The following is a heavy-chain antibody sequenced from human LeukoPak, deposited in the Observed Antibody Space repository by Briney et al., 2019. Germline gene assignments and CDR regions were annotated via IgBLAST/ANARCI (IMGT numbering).Heavy chain of an antibody. CDR1: GGSFSGYY. V-gene: IGHV4-34*01. CDR3: ATSKGDYYLAY. D-gene: IGHD3-10*01. CDR2: INHSGST. J-gene: IGHJ4*02. Sequence: SETLSLTCAVYGGSFSGYYWSWIRQPPGKGLEWIGEINHSGSTNHNPSLKSRVTISVDTSKNQFSLKLSSVTAADTAVYYCATSKGDYYLAYWGQGTLVTVSS.